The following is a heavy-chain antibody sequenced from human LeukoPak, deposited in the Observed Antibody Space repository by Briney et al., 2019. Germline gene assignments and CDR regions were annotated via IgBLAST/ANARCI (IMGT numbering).Heavy chain of an antibody. Sequence: ASVKVSCKASGYTFTEYYIHWIRQAPGQGLEWMGWINPNSGATNSAQKFRGRVTTTRVTSLSTAYMELSRLTSDDTAVYYCASVYSGYDLSQLDYWGQGTLVTVSS. V-gene: IGHV1-2*02. CDR2: INPNSGAT. CDR1: GYTFTEYY. J-gene: IGHJ4*02. D-gene: IGHD5-12*01. CDR3: ASVYSGYDLSQLDY.